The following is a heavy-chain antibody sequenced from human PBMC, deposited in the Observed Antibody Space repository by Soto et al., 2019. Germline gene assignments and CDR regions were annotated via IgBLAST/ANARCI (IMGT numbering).Heavy chain of an antibody. D-gene: IGHD6-13*01. Sequence: SETLSLTCAVSGGSISSGGYSWSWIRQPPGKGLEWIGYIYHSGSTYYNPSLKSRVTISVDRSKNQFSLKLSSVTAADTAVYYCAAAPRYWGQGTLGTVSS. CDR2: IYHSGST. J-gene: IGHJ4*02. CDR3: AAAPRY. V-gene: IGHV4-30-2*01. CDR1: GGSISSGGYS.